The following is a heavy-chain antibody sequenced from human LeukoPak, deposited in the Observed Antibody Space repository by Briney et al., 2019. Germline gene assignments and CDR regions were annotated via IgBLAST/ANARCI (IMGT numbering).Heavy chain of an antibody. CDR1: GFTFSSYA. J-gene: IGHJ4*02. D-gene: IGHD3/OR15-3a*01. CDR2: ISYDGSNE. Sequence: GGSLRLSCAASGFTFSSYAMHWVRQAPGKGLEWVAVISYDGSNEYYADSVKGRFTISRDNSKNTLYLQMNSLRPEDTAVYYCARSWTAFDYWGQGTLVTVSS. CDR3: ARSWTAFDY. V-gene: IGHV3-30-3*01.